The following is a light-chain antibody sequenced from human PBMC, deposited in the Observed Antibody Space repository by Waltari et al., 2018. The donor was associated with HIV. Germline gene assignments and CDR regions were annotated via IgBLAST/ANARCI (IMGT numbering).Light chain of an antibody. CDR3: SSYAGSNNWV. V-gene: IGLV2-8*01. CDR2: EVS. Sequence: QSALTQPPSASGSPGQSVPIPCTRTNRYCGCYTYVLLHQQHPGKAPTLMIYEVSKRPSGVPNRFSGSKSGNTASLTVSGLQAEDEADYYCSSYAGSNNWVFGGGTKLTVL. J-gene: IGLJ3*02. CDR1: NRYCGCYTY.